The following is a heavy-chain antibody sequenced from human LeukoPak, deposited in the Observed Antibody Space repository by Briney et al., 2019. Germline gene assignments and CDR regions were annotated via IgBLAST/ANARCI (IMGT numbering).Heavy chain of an antibody. CDR2: ISGSGGST. Sequence: SGGSLRLSCAASGFTFSSYAMNWVRQAPGKGLEWVSAISGSGGSTYYADSVKGRFTISRDNSKNTLYLQMNSLRVEDTAVYYCARRGYSGYVDAFDIWGQGTMVTVSS. D-gene: IGHD5-12*01. V-gene: IGHV3-23*01. CDR3: ARRGYSGYVDAFDI. CDR1: GFTFSSYA. J-gene: IGHJ3*02.